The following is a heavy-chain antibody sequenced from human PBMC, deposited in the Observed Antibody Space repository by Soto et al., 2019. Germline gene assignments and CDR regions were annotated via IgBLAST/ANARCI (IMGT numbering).Heavy chain of an antibody. CDR2: ISSSSSYI. V-gene: IGHV3-21*01. CDR1: GFTFSSYS. Sequence: GGSLRLSCAASGFTFSSYSMNWVRQAPGKGLEWVSSISSSSSYIYYADSVKGRFTISRDNAKNSLYLQMNSLRAEDAAVYYCAISLTSPYYYYMDVWGKGTTVTVSS. CDR3: AISLTSPYYYYMDV. J-gene: IGHJ6*03. D-gene: IGHD2-2*01.